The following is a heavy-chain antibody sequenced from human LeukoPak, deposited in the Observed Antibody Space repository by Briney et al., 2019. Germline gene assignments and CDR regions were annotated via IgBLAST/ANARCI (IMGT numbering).Heavy chain of an antibody. V-gene: IGHV4-38-2*02. CDR1: GYSISSGYY. Sequence: SETLSLTCTVSGYSISSGYYWGWIRQPPGKGLEWIGSIYHSGSTYYNPSLKSRVTISVDTSKNQFSLKLSSVTAADTAVYYCARGGYCGGDCYFYYWGQGTLVTVSS. J-gene: IGHJ4*02. CDR2: IYHSGST. CDR3: ARGGYCGGDCYFYY. D-gene: IGHD2-21*02.